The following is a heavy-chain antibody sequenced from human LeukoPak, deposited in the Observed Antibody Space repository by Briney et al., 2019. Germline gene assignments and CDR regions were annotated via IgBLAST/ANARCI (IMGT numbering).Heavy chain of an antibody. Sequence: SETLSLTCTVSGGSISSGGYSWCWVRQPPGKGLEWIGSIYQSGSTYYNASLRSRVIISIGRPKNQFSLKVNSVTAADTAVYYCARVCSSTSCYEGGYFYGMDVWGQGTTVTVSS. D-gene: IGHD2-2*01. CDR2: IYQSGST. J-gene: IGHJ6*02. CDR3: ARVCSSTSCYEGGYFYGMDV. V-gene: IGHV4-30-2*01. CDR1: GGSISSGGYS.